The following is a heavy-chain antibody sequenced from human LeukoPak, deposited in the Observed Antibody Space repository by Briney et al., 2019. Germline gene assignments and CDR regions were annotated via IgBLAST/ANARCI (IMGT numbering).Heavy chain of an antibody. D-gene: IGHD2-2*01. CDR1: GFTVSSNY. Sequence: GGSLGLSCEASGFTVSSNYMSWVRQAPGKGLEWASVIYSGGSTYYADSVKGRFIISRDSSKNTLYLQMNSLRAEDTAVYYCARDAAYCSSTSCFAAWFDPWGQGTLVTVSS. CDR3: ARDAAYCSSTSCFAAWFDP. CDR2: IYSGGST. V-gene: IGHV3-66*02. J-gene: IGHJ5*02.